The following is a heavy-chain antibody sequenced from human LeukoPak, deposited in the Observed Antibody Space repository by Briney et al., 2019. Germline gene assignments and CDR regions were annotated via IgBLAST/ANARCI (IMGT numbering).Heavy chain of an antibody. CDR1: GGSISSGDYY. Sequence: ASETLSLTCTVSGGSISSGDYYWSWIRQPPGKGLEWIGYIYYSGSTYYNPSLKSRVTISVDTSKNQFSLKLSSVTAADTAVYYCARGVNPYDFWSGYYHALHFDYWGQGTLVTVSS. V-gene: IGHV4-30-4*01. J-gene: IGHJ4*02. CDR3: ARGVNPYDFWSGYYHALHFDY. D-gene: IGHD3-3*01. CDR2: IYYSGST.